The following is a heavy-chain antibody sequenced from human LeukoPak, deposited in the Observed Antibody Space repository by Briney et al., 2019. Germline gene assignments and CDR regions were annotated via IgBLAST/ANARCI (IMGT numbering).Heavy chain of an antibody. V-gene: IGHV4-39*07. D-gene: IGHD3-22*01. Sequence: SEALSVTCTCSVGSISTSNYYWGWIRQPPGEGLEGIGNIFYSGSTYYSPSLKSRVTISLDTSRNQFSLKLNSVTAADTAVYYCARAYDTGGYLRSFDIWGQGTLATVSS. CDR1: VGSISTSNYY. J-gene: IGHJ3*02. CDR2: IFYSGST. CDR3: ARAYDTGGYLRSFDI.